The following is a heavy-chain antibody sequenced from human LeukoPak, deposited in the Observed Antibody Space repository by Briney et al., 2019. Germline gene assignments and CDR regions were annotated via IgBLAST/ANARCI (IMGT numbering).Heavy chain of an antibody. CDR2: INPNSGGT. D-gene: IGHD3-22*01. V-gene: IGHV1-2*02. Sequence: ASVKVSCKASGYTFTGYYLHWVRQAPGQGLEWMGWINPNSGGTNYAQKFQGRVTMTRDTSISTAYMELSRLRSDDAAVYYCAKHAYYEGSGPPTDRTFDIWGQGTMVTVSS. CDR1: GYTFTGYY. J-gene: IGHJ3*02. CDR3: AKHAYYEGSGPPTDRTFDI.